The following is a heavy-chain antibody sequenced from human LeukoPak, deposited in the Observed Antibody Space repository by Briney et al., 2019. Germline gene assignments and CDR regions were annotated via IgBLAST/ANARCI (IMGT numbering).Heavy chain of an antibody. D-gene: IGHD3-10*01. CDR1: GYTFTGYY. CDR2: INPNSGGT. V-gene: IGHV1-2*02. CDR3: ATDQAYYYGSGSLNWFDP. Sequence: GASVKVSCKASGYTFTGYYMHWVRQAPGQGLEWMGWINPNSGGTNYAQKFQGRVTMTRDTSISTAYMELSSLRSEDTAVYYCATDQAYYYGSGSLNWFDPWGQGTLVTVSS. J-gene: IGHJ5*02.